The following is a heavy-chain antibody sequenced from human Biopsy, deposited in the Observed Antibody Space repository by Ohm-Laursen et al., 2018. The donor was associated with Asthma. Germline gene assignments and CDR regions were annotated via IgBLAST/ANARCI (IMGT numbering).Heavy chain of an antibody. CDR1: GGSISSGGYY. CDR2: IYNSGTT. CDR3: ARDPYGGNAAYYYGVDV. V-gene: IGHV4-31*02. Sequence: TLSLTWTVSGGSISSGGYYWSWIRQHPGKGLEWIGNIYNSGTTYYNPSLKSRVTLSVDTSKNQFSLKLSSVTAADTAVYYCARDPYGGNAAYYYGVDVWGQGTTVTVSS. J-gene: IGHJ6*02. D-gene: IGHD4-23*01.